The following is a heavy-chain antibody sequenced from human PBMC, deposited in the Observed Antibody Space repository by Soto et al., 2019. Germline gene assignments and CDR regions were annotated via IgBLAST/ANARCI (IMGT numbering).Heavy chain of an antibody. CDR1: GGSFSGYY. D-gene: IGHD3-10*02. V-gene: IGHV4-34*01. Sequence: QVQLQQWGAGLLKPSETLSLTCAVYGGSFSGYYWTWIRQPPGKGLEWIGEITHSGSANYNPSLRCRVTISVDTSKNQFSLNLNSVTAANTAVYYCARSSVRGWSYWGQGTLVTVSS. J-gene: IGHJ4*02. CDR2: ITHSGSA. CDR3: ARSSVRGWSY.